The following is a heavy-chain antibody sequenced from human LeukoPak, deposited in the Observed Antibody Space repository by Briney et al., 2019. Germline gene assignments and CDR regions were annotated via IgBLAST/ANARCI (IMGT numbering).Heavy chain of an antibody. V-gene: IGHV1-69*13. CDR1: GGTFSSYA. D-gene: IGHD3-16*01. CDR2: IIPIFGTA. J-gene: IGHJ4*02. CDR3: ARGEVGVAVMKGPFDY. Sequence: SVKVSCKASGGTFSSYAISWVRQAPGQGLEWMGGIIPIFGTANYAQKFQGRVTITADESTSPAYMELSSLTSDDTAVYYCARGEVGVAVMKGPFDYWGQGTLVTVSS.